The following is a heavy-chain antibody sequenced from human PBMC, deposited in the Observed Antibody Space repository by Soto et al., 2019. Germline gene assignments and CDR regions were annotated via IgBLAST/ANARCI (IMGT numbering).Heavy chain of an antibody. Sequence: GASVKVSCKASGYTFTSYDINWVRRATGQGLGWMGWMNPNSGNTGYAQKFQGRVTMTRNTSISTAYMELSSLRSEDTAVYYCARGLVVPAALPFDYWGQGTLVTVSS. CDR1: GYTFTSYD. CDR3: ARGLVVPAALPFDY. J-gene: IGHJ4*02. CDR2: MNPNSGNT. V-gene: IGHV1-8*01. D-gene: IGHD2-2*01.